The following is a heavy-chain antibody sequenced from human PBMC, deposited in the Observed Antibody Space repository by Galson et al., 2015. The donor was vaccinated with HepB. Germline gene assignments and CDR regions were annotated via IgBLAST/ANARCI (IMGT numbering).Heavy chain of an antibody. Sequence: ETLSLTCNVSGGTISRNGVYWGWIRQPPGKGLEWIGNIHHSGNTFYNPSFRGRFTISVDTSKNEFSLNQTSVTATDTAVYFCARFYGSNFDYWGQGALVTVSS. CDR1: GGTISRNGVY. CDR2: IHHSGNT. V-gene: IGHV4-39*01. CDR3: ARFYGSNFDY. D-gene: IGHD4-23*01. J-gene: IGHJ4*02.